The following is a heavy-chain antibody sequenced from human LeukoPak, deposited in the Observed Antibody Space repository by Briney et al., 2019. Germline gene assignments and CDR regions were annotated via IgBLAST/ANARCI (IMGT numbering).Heavy chain of an antibody. Sequence: PGGSLRLSCAASGFTFSSYGMHWVRQAPGKGLEWVAVISYDGSNKYYADSVKGRFTISRDNSKNTLYLQMNSLRAEDTAVYYCAKADPVTASLFDYWGQGTLVTVSS. CDR1: GFTFSSYG. V-gene: IGHV3-30*18. D-gene: IGHD2-21*02. CDR3: AKADPVTASLFDY. J-gene: IGHJ4*02. CDR2: ISYDGSNK.